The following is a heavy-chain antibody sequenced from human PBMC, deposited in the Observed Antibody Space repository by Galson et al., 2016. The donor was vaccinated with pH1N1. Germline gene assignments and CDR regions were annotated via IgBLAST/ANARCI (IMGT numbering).Heavy chain of an antibody. Sequence: SLRLSCAASVFTSNEYGMTWVRQAPGKGLEWVSGILWNGATREYADSVKGRFTISRDNAKKSLYLQMTSLRAEDTALYYCVRKAYGDALDMWGQGTMVTVSS. J-gene: IGHJ3*02. D-gene: IGHD2-21*01. CDR3: VRKAYGDALDM. CDR1: VFTSNEYG. CDR2: ILWNGATR. V-gene: IGHV3-20*04.